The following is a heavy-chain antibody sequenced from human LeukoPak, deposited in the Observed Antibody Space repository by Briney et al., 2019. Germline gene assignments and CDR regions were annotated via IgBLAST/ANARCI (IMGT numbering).Heavy chain of an antibody. Sequence: GGSLRLSCAASGFTFSSYWMSCVRQAPGKGLEGVANIKQDGSEKYYVDSVKGRFTISTDNARNSLYLQIHSLRAEDTAIYYCARDRQFRLHDPWGQGILVTVSS. CDR2: IKQDGSEK. CDR1: GFTFSSYW. D-gene: IGHD3-16*01. V-gene: IGHV3-7*03. J-gene: IGHJ5*02. CDR3: ARDRQFRLHDP.